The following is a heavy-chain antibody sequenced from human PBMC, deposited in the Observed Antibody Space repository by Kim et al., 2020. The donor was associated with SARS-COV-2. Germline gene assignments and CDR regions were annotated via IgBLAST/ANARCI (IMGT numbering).Heavy chain of an antibody. CDR2: INHNGGT. V-gene: IGHV4-34*01. CDR1: NGSFSGYY. D-gene: IGHD3-3*01. Sequence: SETLSLTCNVYNGSFSGYYWSWIRQPPGKGLEWIGEINHNGGTYFNPSLRSRVTISIDMSKNQFSLRVSSMTAADTVVYYCARGLLAAFEYWGQGILVTVSS. J-gene: IGHJ4*02. CDR3: ARGLLAAFEY.